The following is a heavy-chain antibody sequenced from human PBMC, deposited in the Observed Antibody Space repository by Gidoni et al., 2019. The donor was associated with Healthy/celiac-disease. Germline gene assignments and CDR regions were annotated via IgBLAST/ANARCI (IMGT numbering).Heavy chain of an antibody. CDR2: INHSGST. D-gene: IGHD3-22*01. V-gene: IGHV4-34*01. CDR3: ARARNYYDSSGYLHY. Sequence: QVQLQQWGAGLLKPSETLSLTCAVYGGSFSGYYWSWIRQPPGKGLEWIGEINHSGSTNYNPSLKSRVTISVDTSKNQFSLKLSSVTAADTAVYYCARARNYYDSSGYLHYWGQGTLVTVSS. J-gene: IGHJ4*02. CDR1: GGSFSGYY.